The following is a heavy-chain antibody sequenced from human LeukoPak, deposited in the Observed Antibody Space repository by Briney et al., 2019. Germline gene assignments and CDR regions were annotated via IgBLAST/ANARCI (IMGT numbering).Heavy chain of an antibody. D-gene: IGHD4-23*01. Sequence: PGGSLRPSCAASGFTFSRYAMSWVRQAPGKGEEWVSAITGSVGSTYYAASVKGRFTISRDNSRNTLSLQRTSLRAEDTPVFYCAKDSRYGGYVDYWGQGTLVTVSS. CDR3: AKDSRYGGYVDY. CDR2: ITGSVGST. V-gene: IGHV3-23*01. J-gene: IGHJ4*02. CDR1: GFTFSRYA.